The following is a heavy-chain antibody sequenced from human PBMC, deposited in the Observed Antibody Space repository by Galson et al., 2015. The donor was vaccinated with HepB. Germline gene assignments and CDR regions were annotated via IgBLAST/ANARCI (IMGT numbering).Heavy chain of an antibody. Sequence: SLRLSCAASGFIFSSYAMSWVRQAPGKGLEWVSTISGSGESTYYADSVKGRSTISRDHSKNTLYLHVDNLRAEDTAVYYCATGGANYYGPIVGLFDYWGQGTLVTVSS. V-gene: IGHV3-23*01. CDR1: GFIFSSYA. D-gene: IGHD4/OR15-4a*01. CDR2: ISGSGEST. J-gene: IGHJ4*02. CDR3: ATGGANYYGPIVGLFDY.